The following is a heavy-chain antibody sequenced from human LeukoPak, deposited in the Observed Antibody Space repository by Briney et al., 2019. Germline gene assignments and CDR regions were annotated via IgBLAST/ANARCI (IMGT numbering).Heavy chain of an antibody. CDR2: IRYDGNNK. Sequence: GGSLRLSCAASGFTFSDYSMHWVRQAPGKGLNWVAFIRYDGNNKYYADSVKGRFTISRDNSKNSLYLQMNSLRAEDTAVYYCARDGFRGIVVVVAARRREYFQHWGQGTLVTVSS. CDR1: GFTFSDYS. CDR3: ARDGFRGIVVVVAARRREYFQH. J-gene: IGHJ1*01. V-gene: IGHV3-30*02. D-gene: IGHD2-15*01.